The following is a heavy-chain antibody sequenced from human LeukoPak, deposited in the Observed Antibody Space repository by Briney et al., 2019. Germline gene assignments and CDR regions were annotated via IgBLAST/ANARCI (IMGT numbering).Heavy chain of an antibody. CDR2: INIDGSTV. J-gene: IGHJ4*02. D-gene: IGHD6-19*01. CDR1: GFPLSSYS. Sequence: GGSLRLSCAASGFPLSSYSINWVRQAPGKGLEWVSYINIDGSTVNYADSVKGRFTISRDNAKNSLYLQMNSLRAEDTAVYYCAREVIAVAGTPNYWGQGTLVTVSS. CDR3: AREVIAVAGTPNY. V-gene: IGHV3-48*01.